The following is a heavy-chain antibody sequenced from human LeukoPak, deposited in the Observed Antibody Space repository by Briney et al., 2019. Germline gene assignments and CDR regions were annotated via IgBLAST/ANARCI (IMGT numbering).Heavy chain of an antibody. Sequence: SETLSPTRTVSGGSFARFYAGCISQSPGKGLEWIAEIDHRGDTNYNPPVKSRVTVAEDTSTNHISLIVRSLSAADTAVYYCASGTTVSGYGQFDYGGQGTLVTVSS. CDR3: ASGTTVSGYGQFDY. CDR1: GGSFARFY. CDR2: IDHRGDT. D-gene: IGHD5-12*01. V-gene: IGHV4-34*01. J-gene: IGHJ4*02.